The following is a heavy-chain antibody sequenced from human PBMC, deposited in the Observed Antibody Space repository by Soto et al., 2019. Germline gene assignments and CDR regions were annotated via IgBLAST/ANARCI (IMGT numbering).Heavy chain of an antibody. CDR1: GYTFTSYG. V-gene: IGHV1-18*04. D-gene: IGHD4-4*01. CDR2: ISAYNGNT. CDR3: ARGGDDYSNLNSFDP. J-gene: IGHJ5*02. Sequence: ASVKVSCKASGYTFTSYGISWVRQAPRQGLEWMGWISAYNGNTNYAQKLQGRVTMTTDTSTSTAYMELRSLRSDDTAVYYCARGGDDYSNLNSFDPWGQGTLVTVPQ.